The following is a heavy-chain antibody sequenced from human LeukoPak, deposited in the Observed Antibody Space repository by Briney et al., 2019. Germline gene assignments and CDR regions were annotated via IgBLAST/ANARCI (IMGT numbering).Heavy chain of an antibody. CDR2: ISGSGGST. D-gene: IGHD3-16*02. J-gene: IGHJ4*02. CDR1: GFTFNSYA. V-gene: IGHV3-23*01. CDR3: AKGPGDYVWGSYRPPIYFDY. Sequence: GGSLRLSCAASGFTFNSYAMSRVRQAPGKGLEWVSAISGSGGSTYYADSVKGRFTISRDNSKNTLYLQMNSLRAEDTAVYYCAKGPGDYVWGSYRPPIYFDYWGQGTLVTVSS.